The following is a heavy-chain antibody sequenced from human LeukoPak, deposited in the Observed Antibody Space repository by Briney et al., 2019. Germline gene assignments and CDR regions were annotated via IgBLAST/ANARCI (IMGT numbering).Heavy chain of an antibody. V-gene: IGHV4-59*08. Sequence: SETLSLTCAVSGASINSHYWSWIRQPPGKGLEWIGYISYGGTTKYNPSLKSRVTISVDTSKNQFSLKLSFVSAADTAVYYCATYSSNLGCLDSWGQGTLVTVSS. J-gene: IGHJ5*01. D-gene: IGHD6-13*01. CDR1: GASINSHY. CDR2: ISYGGTT. CDR3: ATYSSNLGCLDS.